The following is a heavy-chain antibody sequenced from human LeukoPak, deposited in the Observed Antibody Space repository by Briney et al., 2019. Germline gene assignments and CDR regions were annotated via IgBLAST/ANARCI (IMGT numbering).Heavy chain of an antibody. Sequence: PSETLSLTCTVSGGSISSGSYYWGWIRQPPGKGLEWIGSIYYSGSTYYNPSLKSRVTISVDTSKNQFSLKLSSVTAADTAVYYCAIESVRTVAGTAYWGQGTLVTVSS. CDR2: IYYSGST. V-gene: IGHV4-39*07. CDR1: GGSISSGSYY. CDR3: AIESVRTVAGTAY. D-gene: IGHD6-19*01. J-gene: IGHJ4*02.